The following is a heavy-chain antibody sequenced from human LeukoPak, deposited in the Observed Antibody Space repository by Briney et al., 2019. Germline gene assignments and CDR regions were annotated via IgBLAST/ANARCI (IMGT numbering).Heavy chain of an antibody. J-gene: IGHJ4*02. CDR2: NYYSGNT. Sequence: SQTLSLTCTVSGGSINSGDYYWSWIRQPPGKGLEWFGYNYYSGNTYYNPSLKSRTTISIDTSRNQFSLRLTSVTAADTAVYYCARDLTPSASGSYYFDYCGQGTLVTVSS. CDR1: GGSINSGDYY. CDR3: ARDLTPSASGSYYFDY. V-gene: IGHV4-30-4*01. D-gene: IGHD1-26*01.